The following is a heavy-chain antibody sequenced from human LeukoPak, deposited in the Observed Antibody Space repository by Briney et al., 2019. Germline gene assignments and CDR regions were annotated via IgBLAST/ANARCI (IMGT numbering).Heavy chain of an antibody. D-gene: IGHD2-15*01. CDR3: ARGGYCSGGSCYRYYFDY. Sequence: GGSLRLSCAVSGITLSNYGMSWVRQAPGKGLEWVAGISDSGGSTNYADSVKGRFTVSRDNPKNTLYLQMKSLRAEDTAVYYCARGGYCSGGSCYRYYFDYWGQGTLVTVSS. V-gene: IGHV3-23*01. J-gene: IGHJ4*02. CDR2: ISDSGGST. CDR1: GITLSNYG.